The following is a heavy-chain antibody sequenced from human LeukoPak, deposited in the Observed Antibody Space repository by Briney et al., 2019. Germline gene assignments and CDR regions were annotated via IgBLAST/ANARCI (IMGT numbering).Heavy chain of an antibody. CDR3: ARALDYGDYGLAY. CDR1: GFTFSRYW. CDR2: IKEDGSEK. Sequence: GGSLRLSCAAFGFTFSRYWMSWVRQAPGKGLEWVANIKEDGSEKYYVESVKGRFTISRDNAKNSLYLQMNSLRAEDTAVYYCARALDYGDYGLAYWGQGTLVTVSS. D-gene: IGHD4-17*01. J-gene: IGHJ4*02. V-gene: IGHV3-7*05.